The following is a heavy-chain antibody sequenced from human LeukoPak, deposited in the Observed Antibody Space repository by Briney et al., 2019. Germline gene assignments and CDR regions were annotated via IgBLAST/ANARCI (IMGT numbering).Heavy chain of an antibody. CDR2: VYLRDSDT. CDR3: ARLDPGNDAFDI. V-gene: IGHV5-51*01. J-gene: IGHJ3*02. CDR1: GVTSTNYW. Sequence: GESLKISCKVSGVTSTNYWIAWVRQMPGRGLEWMGIVYLRDSDTRYSPSFQGLVTLSADKSINTAYLHWSSLQASDTAMYYCARLDPGNDAFDIWGQGTMVTVSS.